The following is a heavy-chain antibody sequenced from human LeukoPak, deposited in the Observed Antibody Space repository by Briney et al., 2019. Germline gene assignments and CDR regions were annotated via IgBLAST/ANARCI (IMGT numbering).Heavy chain of an antibody. CDR1: GGSFSAYY. CDR2: INHSGST. J-gene: IGHJ4*02. Sequence: SETLSLTCAVYGGSFSAYYWSWIRQPPGKGLEWIGEINHSGSTNYNPSLKSRVTVSVDTSKNQFSLKLSSVTAADTAVYYCARVDFWSGYPYWGQGTLVTVSS. CDR3: ARVDFWSGYPY. V-gene: IGHV4-34*01. D-gene: IGHD3-3*01.